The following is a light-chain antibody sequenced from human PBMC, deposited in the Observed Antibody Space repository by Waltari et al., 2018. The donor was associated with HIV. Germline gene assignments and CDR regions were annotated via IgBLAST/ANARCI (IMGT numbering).Light chain of an antibody. J-gene: IGLJ2*01. CDR3: CSYTSSGPRYVL. CDR2: NVN. Sequence: QSALTQPASVSGSLGQSITISCTGTSGHVGGYNFVSLDQQHPGKAPKLIIYNVNSRPSGVSIRFSGSRSANTASLTISGLQAEDEADYFCCSYTSSGPRYVLFGGGTRLTVL. V-gene: IGLV2-14*03. CDR1: SGHVGGYNF.